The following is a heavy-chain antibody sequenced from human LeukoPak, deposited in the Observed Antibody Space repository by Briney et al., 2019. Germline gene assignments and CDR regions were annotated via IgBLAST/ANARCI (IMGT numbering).Heavy chain of an antibody. CDR1: GFTFTSSA. V-gene: IGHV1-58*01. CDR2: IVVGSGNT. Sequence: SVKVSCKASGFTFTSSAVQWVRQVRGQRLEWIGWIVVGSGNTNYAQKFQERVTITRDMSTSTAYMELSSLRSEDTAVYYCAASGENGDYYYYYYGMDVWGQGTTVTVSS. D-gene: IGHD4-17*01. J-gene: IGHJ6*02. CDR3: AASGENGDYYYYYYGMDV.